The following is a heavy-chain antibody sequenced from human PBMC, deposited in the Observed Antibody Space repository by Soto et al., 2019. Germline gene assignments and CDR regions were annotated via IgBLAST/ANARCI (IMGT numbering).Heavy chain of an antibody. D-gene: IGHD2-8*01. CDR3: AKNGHPPYYYYGMDV. J-gene: IGHJ6*02. CDR1: GYSFTTYG. V-gene: IGHV1-18*01. Sequence: QGLLVQSGAEVKQPGASVKVSCKASGYSFTTYGISWVRQAPGQGLEWMGWISGYNGDTNNAQKFQDRVTMTIDRATTTAYLELRSLTSDDTPVYYCAKNGHPPYYYYGMDVWGQGTTATVSS. CDR2: ISGYNGDT.